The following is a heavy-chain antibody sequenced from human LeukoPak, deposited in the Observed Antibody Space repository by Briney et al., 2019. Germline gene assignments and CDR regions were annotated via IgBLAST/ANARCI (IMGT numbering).Heavy chain of an antibody. CDR1: GFTFSNYG. J-gene: IGHJ1*01. V-gene: IGHV3-23*01. D-gene: IGHD2-21*01. CDR2: ISGSGDTT. Sequence: GGSLRLSCAASGFTFSNYGMTWVRQAPGKGLEWVSVISGSGDTTYYADSLKGRFTISRDNSKNTLYLQTNSLRAEDTAVYYCAKLFGSSSYSVYFQEWGQGTLVTVSS. CDR3: AKLFGSSSYSVYFQE.